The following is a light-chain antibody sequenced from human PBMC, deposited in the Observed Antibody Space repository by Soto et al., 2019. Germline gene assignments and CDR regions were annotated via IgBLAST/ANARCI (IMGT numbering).Light chain of an antibody. CDR2: AAS. V-gene: IGKV1-39*01. CDR3: QQSYSTPRT. Sequence: DIQMTQSPSSLSASVGDRVTITCRASQSINSYLNWYQQKPGRAPKLLIYAASSFHSGVPSRFSGSGYGTDFTLTISSLQPEDFATYYCQQSYSTPRTFGQGTKVEIK. CDR1: QSINSY. J-gene: IGKJ1*01.